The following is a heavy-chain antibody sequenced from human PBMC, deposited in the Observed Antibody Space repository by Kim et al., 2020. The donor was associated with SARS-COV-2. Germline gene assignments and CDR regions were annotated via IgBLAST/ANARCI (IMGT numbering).Heavy chain of an antibody. J-gene: IGHJ4*02. CDR1: GGSISSYY. CDR2: IYYSGST. Sequence: SETLSLTCTVSGGSISSYYWSWIRQPPGKGLEWIGYIYYSGSTNYNPSLKSRVTISVDTSKNQFSLKLSSVTAADTAVYYCARDYPMDGYYGSGSYRIFDYWGQGTLVTVSS. D-gene: IGHD3-10*01. CDR3: ARDYPMDGYYGSGSYRIFDY. V-gene: IGHV4-59*13.